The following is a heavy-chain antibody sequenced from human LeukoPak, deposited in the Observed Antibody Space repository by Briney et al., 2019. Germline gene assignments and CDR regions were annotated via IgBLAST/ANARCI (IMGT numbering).Heavy chain of an antibody. CDR2: IYSGGST. J-gene: IGHJ4*02. Sequence: GGSLRLSCAASGFTFLRHGMTWFRQAPGKGLEGVSVIYSGGSTYYADSVKGRFTISRDNSKNTLYLQMNSLRAEDTAVYYCARDMRGSGWYDYWGQGTLVTVSS. CDR3: ARDMRGSGWYDY. D-gene: IGHD6-19*01. CDR1: GFTFLRHG. V-gene: IGHV3-66*01.